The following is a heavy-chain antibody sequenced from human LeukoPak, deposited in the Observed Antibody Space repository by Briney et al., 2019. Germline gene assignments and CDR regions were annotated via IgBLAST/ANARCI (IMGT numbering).Heavy chain of an antibody. CDR1: NGSISSSTYY. V-gene: IGHV4-39*07. CDR3: AKGSRHACDYWYYFDY. J-gene: IGHJ4*02. CDR2: IYYTGST. Sequence: PSETLSLTCTVSNGSISSSTYYWGWIRQPPGKGLEWIGSIYYTGSTYYNPSLKSRITISVDTSKNQFSLKLSSVTAADTAVYYCAKGSRHACDYWYYFDYWGQGSLVTVSS. D-gene: IGHD4-17*01.